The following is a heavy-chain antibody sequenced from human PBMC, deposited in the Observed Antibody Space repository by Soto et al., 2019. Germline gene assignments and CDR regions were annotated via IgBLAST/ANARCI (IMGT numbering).Heavy chain of an antibody. V-gene: IGHV4-34*01. Sequence: QVQLQQLGAGLLKPSETLSLTCAVYGGSFSGYYWSWIRQPPGKGLEWIGEINHSGSTNYNPSLKSRVTISVDTSKNQFSLKLSSVTAADTAVYYCARAPDTAMVGNWFDPWGQGTLVTVSS. CDR1: GGSFSGYY. CDR2: INHSGST. J-gene: IGHJ5*02. CDR3: ARAPDTAMVGNWFDP. D-gene: IGHD5-18*01.